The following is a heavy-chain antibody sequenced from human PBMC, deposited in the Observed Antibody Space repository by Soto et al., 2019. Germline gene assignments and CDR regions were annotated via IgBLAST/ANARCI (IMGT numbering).Heavy chain of an antibody. CDR1: GFTFSSYW. V-gene: IGHV3-7*01. D-gene: IGHD6-13*01. Sequence: GGSLRLFCAASGFTFSSYWMSWVCQAPGKGQEWVSNIKQDGSEKYYVDSVKGRFTISRDNAKNSLYLQMNSLRAEDTAVYYCARGPRSSWYPYYYYGMDVWGQGTTVTVSS. CDR2: IKQDGSEK. CDR3: ARGPRSSWYPYYYYGMDV. J-gene: IGHJ6*02.